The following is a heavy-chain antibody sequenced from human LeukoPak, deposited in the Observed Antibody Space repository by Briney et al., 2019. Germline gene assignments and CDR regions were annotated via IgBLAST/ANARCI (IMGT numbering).Heavy chain of an antibody. CDR2: IDSTGAYT. J-gene: IGHJ4*02. V-gene: IGHV3-23*01. D-gene: IGHD6-13*01. CDR3: ARGTSAGGPISPFDF. Sequence: GGSLRLSCAATGFIFSNYAMSWVRQAPGKGLEWVSAIDSTGAYTWYADSVKGRFSISRDNAKNTVYLQMNSLRAEDTGIYYCARGTSAGGPISPFDFWGQGTVVTVSS. CDR1: GFIFSNYA.